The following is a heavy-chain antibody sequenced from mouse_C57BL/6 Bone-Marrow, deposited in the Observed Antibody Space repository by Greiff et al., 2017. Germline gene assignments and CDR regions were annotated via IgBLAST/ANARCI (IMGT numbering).Heavy chain of an antibody. CDR2: IWSGGST. D-gene: IGHD2-2*01. Sequence: VKLQESGPGLVQPSQSLSITCTVSGFSLTSYGVHWVRQSPGKGLEWLGVIWSGGSTDYNAAFISRLSISKDNSKSQVFFKMNSLQADDTAIYYCARPIYYGYDSLSYWGQGTLVTVSA. CDR3: ARPIYYGYDSLSY. J-gene: IGHJ3*01. V-gene: IGHV2-2*01. CDR1: GFSLTSYG.